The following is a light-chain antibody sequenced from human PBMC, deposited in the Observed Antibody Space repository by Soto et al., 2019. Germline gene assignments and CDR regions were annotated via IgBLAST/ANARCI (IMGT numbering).Light chain of an antibody. Sequence: DTQLTQSPSFLSASVGDRVTITCRASQDVSRSVGWYQQKPGKAPKILISAASTLHSGVPSRFSGSGSGTDFTLTISSLQPEDFATYYCQQLWSYPLTFGGGTKVEI. CDR1: QDVSRS. J-gene: IGKJ4*01. V-gene: IGKV1-9*01. CDR2: AAS. CDR3: QQLWSYPLT.